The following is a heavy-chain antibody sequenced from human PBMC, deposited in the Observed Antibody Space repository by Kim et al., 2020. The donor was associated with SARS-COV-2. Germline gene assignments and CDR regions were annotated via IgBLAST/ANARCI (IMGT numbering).Heavy chain of an antibody. CDR2: TYYRSKWSN. D-gene: IGHD2-15*01. CDR3: ARRHCGGGSCYFDY. CDR1: GDSVSSNSAV. J-gene: IGHJ4*02. V-gene: IGHV6-1*01. Sequence: SQTLSLTCAISGDSVSSNSAVWNWIRQSPSRSLEWLGRTYYRSKWSNDYAVSVKSRITINSDTSKNQFSLQLNSVTPEDTAVYYCARRHCGGGSCYFDYWGQGALVTVSS.